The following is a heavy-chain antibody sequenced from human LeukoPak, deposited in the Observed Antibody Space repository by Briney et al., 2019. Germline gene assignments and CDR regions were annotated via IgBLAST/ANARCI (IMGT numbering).Heavy chain of an antibody. Sequence: SETLSLTCAVYGGSFSGYYWSWIRQPPGKGLEWIGEINHSGSTNYNPSLKSRVTISVDTSKNQFSLKLSSVTAADTAVYYCARRYCGYDPFDYWGQGTLVTVSS. CDR3: ARRYCGYDPFDY. CDR2: INHSGST. CDR1: GGSFSGYY. D-gene: IGHD5-12*01. J-gene: IGHJ4*02. V-gene: IGHV4-34*01.